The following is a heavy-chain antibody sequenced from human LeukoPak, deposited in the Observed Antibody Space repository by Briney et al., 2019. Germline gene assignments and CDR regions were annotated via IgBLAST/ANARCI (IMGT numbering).Heavy chain of an antibody. V-gene: IGHV3-7*01. D-gene: IGHD2-2*01. CDR2: IQQQDGGDR. Sequence: GGSLRLSCAASAFTFSSYAMSWVRQAPGKGLEWVASIQQQDGGDRHSVDSVKGRFTISRDNAKNSVSLQMNSLRAEDTAVYYCARGGDLYCTSASCLPFDSWGQGTLVTVSS. J-gene: IGHJ4*02. CDR3: ARGGDLYCTSASCLPFDS. CDR1: AFTFSSYA.